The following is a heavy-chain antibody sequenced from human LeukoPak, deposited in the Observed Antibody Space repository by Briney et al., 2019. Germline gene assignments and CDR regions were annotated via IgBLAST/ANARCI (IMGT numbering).Heavy chain of an antibody. D-gene: IGHD1-26*01. CDR2: INHSGST. J-gene: IGHJ6*02. Sequence: PSETLSLTCAVYGGSFSGYYWSWIRQPPGKGLEWIGEINHSGSTNYNPSLKSRVTISVDTSKNQFSLKLGSVTAADTAVYYCATTSGSYSLYYYYYGMDVWGQGTTVTVSS. CDR1: GGSFSGYY. CDR3: ATTSGSYSLYYYYYGMDV. V-gene: IGHV4-34*01.